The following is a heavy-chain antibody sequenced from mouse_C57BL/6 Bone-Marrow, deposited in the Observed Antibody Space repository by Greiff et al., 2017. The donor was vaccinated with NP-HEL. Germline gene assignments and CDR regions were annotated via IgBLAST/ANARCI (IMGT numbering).Heavy chain of an antibody. CDR2: INPSNGGT. CDR1: GYTFTSYW. J-gene: IGHJ4*01. Sequence: QVQLQQPGPELVKPGASVKLSCKASGYTFTSYWMHWVKQRPGQGLEWIGNINPSNGGTNYNEKFKSKATLTVDKSSSTAYMQLSSLTSEDSADYDCARGPLRDYYAMDYWGQGTSVTVSS. CDR3: ARGPLRDYYAMDY. V-gene: IGHV1-53*01.